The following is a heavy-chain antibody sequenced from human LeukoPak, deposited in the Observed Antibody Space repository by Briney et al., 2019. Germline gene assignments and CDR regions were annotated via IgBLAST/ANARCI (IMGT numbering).Heavy chain of an antibody. CDR1: RFTFSSYW. CDR2: IKHDGSEK. CDR3: ARGRGNSSSWYFDY. D-gene: IGHD6-13*01. J-gene: IGHJ4*02. Sequence: GGSLRLSCAASRFTFSSYWMSWVRQAPGKGLEWVANIKHDGSEKYSVDSVKGRFTISRDNAKNSLYLQMNSQRAEDTAVYYCARGRGNSSSWYFDYWGQGTLATVSS. V-gene: IGHV3-7*01.